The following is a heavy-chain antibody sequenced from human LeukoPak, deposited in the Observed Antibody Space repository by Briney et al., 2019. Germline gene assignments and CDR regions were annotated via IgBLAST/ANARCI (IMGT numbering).Heavy chain of an antibody. CDR3: ATWSGYYTGIYYYYMDV. Sequence: GGSLRLSCAASGFTFSSYEMNWVRQAPGKGLEWVSYISSSVGTIYYADSVKGRFTISRDNAKNSLYLQMNSLRAEDTAVYYCATWSGYYTGIYYYYMDVWGKGTTVTVSS. CDR2: ISSSVGTI. V-gene: IGHV3-48*03. J-gene: IGHJ6*03. CDR1: GFTFSSYE. D-gene: IGHD3-3*01.